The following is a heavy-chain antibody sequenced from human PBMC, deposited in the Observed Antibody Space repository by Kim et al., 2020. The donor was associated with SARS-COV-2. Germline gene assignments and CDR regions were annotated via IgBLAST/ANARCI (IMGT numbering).Heavy chain of an antibody. J-gene: IGHJ3*02. V-gene: IGHV3-7*01. CDR3: ARDGDLYSSGKDAFDI. D-gene: IGHD6-19*01. CDR1: GFTFSSYW. CDR2: IKQDGNQK. Sequence: GGSLRLSCAASGFTFSSYWMTWVRQAPGKGLEWVANIKQDGNQKYYVDSVKGRFTISRDNAKNSLYLQMNSLRAEDTAVYYCARDGDLYSSGKDAFDIWGQGTMDTVSS.